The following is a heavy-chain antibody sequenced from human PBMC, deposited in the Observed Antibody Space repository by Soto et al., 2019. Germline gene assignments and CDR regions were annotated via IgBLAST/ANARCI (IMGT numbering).Heavy chain of an antibody. J-gene: IGHJ6*02. D-gene: IGHD2-2*01. CDR2: IRGSGGSR. CDR1: GFTFSSYA. CDR3: AKNPLLRGGFGMDV. Sequence: GGSMSLSCAASGFTFSSYAMSWVRKAPGKGLEGVSAIRGSGGSRYYVDAVNGRFTIPGDNPKNALYRQMTSRRAEDTAVYYCAKNPLLRGGFGMDVCGQGTPLTVSS. V-gene: IGHV3-23*01.